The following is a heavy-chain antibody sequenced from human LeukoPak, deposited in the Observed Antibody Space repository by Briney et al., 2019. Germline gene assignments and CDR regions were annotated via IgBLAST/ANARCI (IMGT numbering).Heavy chain of an antibody. CDR1: GGSFSGYY. D-gene: IGHD2-2*01. V-gene: IGHV4-34*01. Sequence: SETLSLTCAVYGGSFSGYYWSWIRQPPGKGLEWIGETNHSGSTNYNPSLKSRVTISVDTSKNQFSLKLSSVTAADTAVYYCARGRSVGYFDYWGQGTLVTVSS. J-gene: IGHJ4*02. CDR2: TNHSGST. CDR3: ARGRSVGYFDY.